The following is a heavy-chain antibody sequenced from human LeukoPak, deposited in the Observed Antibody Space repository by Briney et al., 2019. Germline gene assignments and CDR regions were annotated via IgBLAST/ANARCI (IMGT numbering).Heavy chain of an antibody. CDR2: ISSSSSII. CDR1: GFTFSTYS. J-gene: IGHJ4*02. CDR3: GRDYEERTTDY. D-gene: IGHD3-16*01. Sequence: PGGSLRLSCAASGFTFSTYSTNWVRQAPGKGLEWVSYISSSSSIINYAESVRGRFTISRDNAKNFLYLQMNSLRAEDTAVYYCGRDYEERTTDYWGQGTLVTVSS. V-gene: IGHV3-48*04.